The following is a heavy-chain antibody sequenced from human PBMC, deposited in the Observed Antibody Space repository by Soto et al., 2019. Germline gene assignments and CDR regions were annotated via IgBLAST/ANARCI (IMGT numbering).Heavy chain of an antibody. J-gene: IGHJ5*02. Sequence: QVQLQESGPGLVKPSQTLSLTCTVSGGSISSGGSYWSWIRQHPGKGLEWIGYIYYSGSTYYNPSLKSRVNILVDTSKNQFSLKLSSVTAADTAVYYCVGDRRKGVGCFDPWGQGTLVTVSS. V-gene: IGHV4-31*03. CDR3: VGDRRKGVGCFDP. CDR1: GGSISSGGSY. D-gene: IGHD1-26*01. CDR2: IYYSGST.